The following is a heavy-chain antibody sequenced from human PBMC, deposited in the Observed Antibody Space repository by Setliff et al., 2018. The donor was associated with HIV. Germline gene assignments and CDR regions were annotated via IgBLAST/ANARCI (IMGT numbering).Heavy chain of an antibody. Sequence: SLTCTVSGGSFSSSSYYWGWIRQPPGKGLEWIGNIHYSGSTYYNPSLKSRVTISKDTSKNQFSLHLSSVTAADTAVYYCARDTYDSRGYFFGYWGQGTLVTVSS. V-gene: IGHV4-39*07. J-gene: IGHJ4*02. D-gene: IGHD3-22*01. CDR3: ARDTYDSRGYFFGY. CDR2: IHYSGST. CDR1: GGSFSSSSYY.